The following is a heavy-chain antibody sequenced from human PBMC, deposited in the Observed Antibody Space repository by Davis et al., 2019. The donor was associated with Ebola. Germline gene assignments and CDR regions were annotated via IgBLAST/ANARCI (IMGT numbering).Heavy chain of an antibody. CDR2: ICGSGGST. CDR3: AKDKNYDFWSGYPHDAFDI. V-gene: IGHV3-23*01. Sequence: GESLKISCAASGFTFSSYAMSWVRQAPGKGLEWVSAICGSGGSTYYADSVKGRFTISRDNSKNTLYLQMNSLRAEDTAIYYCAKDKNYDFWSGYPHDAFDIWGQGTMVTVAS. D-gene: IGHD3-3*01. J-gene: IGHJ3*02. CDR1: GFTFSSYA.